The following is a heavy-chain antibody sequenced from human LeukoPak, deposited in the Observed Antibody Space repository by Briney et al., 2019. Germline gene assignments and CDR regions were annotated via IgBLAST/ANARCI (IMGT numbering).Heavy chain of an antibody. CDR2: IKQDGSEK. CDR3: ARAEDTAHFDY. D-gene: IGHD5-18*01. Sequence: GGSLRLSCAASGFTFSSYWMSWVRQAPGKGLEWVANIKQDGSEKYYVDSVKGRFTISRGNAKNSLYLQMNSLRAEDTAVYCCARAEDTAHFDYWGQGTLVTVSS. J-gene: IGHJ4*02. CDR1: GFTFSSYW. V-gene: IGHV3-7*01.